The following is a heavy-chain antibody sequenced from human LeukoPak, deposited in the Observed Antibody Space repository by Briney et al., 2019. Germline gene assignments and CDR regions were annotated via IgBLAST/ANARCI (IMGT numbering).Heavy chain of an antibody. CDR3: VRHYYDGSAYFFDC. Sequence: GGSLRLSCVVSGFTSSGYWMVWVRQAPGKGLEWVANIKQDGSAKTYVDSVKGRFTISRDNARNSLYLQMNSLRADDTAVYYCVRHYYDGSAYFFDCWGQGTLVTVSS. CDR2: IKQDGSAK. D-gene: IGHD3-22*01. J-gene: IGHJ4*02. V-gene: IGHV3-7*01. CDR1: GFTSSGYW.